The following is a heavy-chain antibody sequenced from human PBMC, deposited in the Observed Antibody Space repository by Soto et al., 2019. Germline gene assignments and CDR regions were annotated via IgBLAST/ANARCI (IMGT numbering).Heavy chain of an antibody. Sequence: SVKVCCKASGGTFSSYRFNWVRQARGQGLEWLGGIVPIYRTADYAQKFQGRVTITADESTRTVYMELSSLKSKDTALYYCARDSGAKLSSSWGQGTLVTVSS. CDR1: GGTFSSYR. D-gene: IGHD6-13*01. CDR3: ARDSGAKLSSS. J-gene: IGHJ4*02. V-gene: IGHV1-69*13. CDR2: IVPIYRTA.